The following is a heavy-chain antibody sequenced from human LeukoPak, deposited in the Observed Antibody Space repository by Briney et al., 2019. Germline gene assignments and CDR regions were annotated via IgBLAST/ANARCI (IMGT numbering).Heavy chain of an antibody. CDR3: ARQNTPHGNFDY. D-gene: IGHD1-26*01. CDR1: GFTFSSYD. Sequence: GGSLRLSCAASGFTFSSYDMHWVRQATGKGLEWVSAIGVAANTFYSGSVKGRFTISRENAKNSLYLLMTSLRAEDTAVYYCARQNTPHGNFDYWGQGILSPSPQ. V-gene: IGHV3-13*01. CDR2: IGVAANT. J-gene: IGHJ4*02.